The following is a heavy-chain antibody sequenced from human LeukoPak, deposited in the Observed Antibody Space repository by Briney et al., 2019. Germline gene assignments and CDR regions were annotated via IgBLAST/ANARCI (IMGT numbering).Heavy chain of an antibody. V-gene: IGHV4-30-4*08. J-gene: IGHJ5*02. CDR2: ISSSGST. Sequence: LRLSCAASGFTVSSNYMSWVRQPPGQGLEWIGYISSSGSTYYNPSLKSRIALSIDTSKNQFSLKIYSVTAADTAVYYCARDFQGGPNDPWGQGTLVTVSS. CDR3: ARDFQGGPNDP. CDR1: GFTVSSNY. D-gene: IGHD2-15*01.